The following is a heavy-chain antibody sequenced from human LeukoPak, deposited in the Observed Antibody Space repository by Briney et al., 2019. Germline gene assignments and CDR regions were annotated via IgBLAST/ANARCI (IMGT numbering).Heavy chain of an antibody. CDR2: INTGGSST. J-gene: IGHJ5*02. V-gene: IGHV3-74*03. CDR1: GFTFSDYW. Sequence: GGSLRLSCAASGFTFSDYWMHWVRQTPGKGLVWVSRINTGGSSTTYADSVKGRFTISRDNAKNTLYLQMNSLRAEDTAVYYCAKAGGWFGELLQTSADNWFDPWGQGTLVTVSS. CDR3: AKAGGWFGELLQTSADNWFDP. D-gene: IGHD3-10*01.